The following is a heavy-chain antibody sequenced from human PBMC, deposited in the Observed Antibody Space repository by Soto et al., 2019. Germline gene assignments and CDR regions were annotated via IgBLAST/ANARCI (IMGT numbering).Heavy chain of an antibody. CDR2: ISHSGIT. CDR1: GGSITTSGDY. Sequence: SETLSLTCTVSGGSITTSGDYWSWILQHPGKGLEWIGYISHSGITEYNPSLKSRLTLSIDTSKNQLSLEMNSVTAADTAVYFCARVSHDYYYGCLDHWGQGTTVIFSS. CDR3: ARVSHDYYYGCLDH. J-gene: IGHJ4*02. D-gene: IGHD1-26*01. V-gene: IGHV4-31*03.